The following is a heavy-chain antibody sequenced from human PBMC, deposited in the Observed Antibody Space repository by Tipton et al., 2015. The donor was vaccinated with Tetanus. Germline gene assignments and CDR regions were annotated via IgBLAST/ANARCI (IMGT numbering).Heavy chain of an antibody. J-gene: IGHJ4*02. CDR2: INHSGST. V-gene: IGHV4-34*01. D-gene: IGHD3-22*01. CDR1: GGSFSGYY. CDR3: ARGMYYYDSSGYYPRPPLTYYFDY. Sequence: TLSLTCAVYGGSFSGYYWSWIRQPPGKGLEWIGEINHSGSTNYNPSLKSRVTISVDTSKNQFSLKLSSVTAADTAVYYCARGMYYYDSSGYYPRPPLTYYFDYWGQGTLVTVSS.